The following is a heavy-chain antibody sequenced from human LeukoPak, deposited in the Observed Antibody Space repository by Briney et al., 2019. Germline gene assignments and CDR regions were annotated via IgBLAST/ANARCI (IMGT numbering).Heavy chain of an antibody. CDR1: GFTFSSYS. CDR3: AKNRGGIAAARDY. J-gene: IGHJ4*02. D-gene: IGHD6-13*01. Sequence: PGGSLRLSCAASGFTFSSYSMNWVRQAPGKGLEWVSVISGSGNSKYYADSVKDRFTISRDNSKNTVYLQMTNLRVEDTATYFCAKNRGGIAAARDYWGQGTLVTVSS. CDR2: ISGSGNSK. V-gene: IGHV3-23*01.